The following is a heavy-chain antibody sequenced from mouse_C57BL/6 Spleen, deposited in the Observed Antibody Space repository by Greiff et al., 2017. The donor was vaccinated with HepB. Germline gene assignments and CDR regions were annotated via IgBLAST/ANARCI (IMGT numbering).Heavy chain of an antibody. Sequence: QVQLQQPGAELVRPGTSVKLSCKASGYTFTSYWMHWVKQRPGQGLEWIGVIDPSDSYTNYNQKFKGKATLTVDTSSSTAYMQLSSLTSEDSAVYYCARGGLITTVVDPYWGQGTLVTVSA. CDR3: ARGGLITTVVDPY. CDR2: IDPSDSYT. D-gene: IGHD1-1*01. V-gene: IGHV1-59*01. CDR1: GYTFTSYW. J-gene: IGHJ3*01.